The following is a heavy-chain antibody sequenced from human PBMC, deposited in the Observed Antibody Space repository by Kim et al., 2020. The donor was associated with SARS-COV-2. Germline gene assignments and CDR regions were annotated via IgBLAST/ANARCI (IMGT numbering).Heavy chain of an antibody. D-gene: IGHD6-25*01. CDR3: GRLGGDRRYYGLDV. Sequence: DPALKSRDTISVDTSKNQFSLELSSVTATDTAVYYCGRLGGDRRYYGLDVWGQGTTVTVSS. J-gene: IGHJ6*02. V-gene: IGHV4-39*01.